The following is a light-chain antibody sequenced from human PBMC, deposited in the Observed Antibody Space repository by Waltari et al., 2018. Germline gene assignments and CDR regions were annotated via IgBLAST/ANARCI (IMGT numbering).Light chain of an antibody. CDR3: QQYYSTPFT. CDR2: WAS. J-gene: IGKJ3*01. V-gene: IGKV4-1*01. Sequence: IVMTQSPDSLGVSLGERAHIHCKSIQSVLHSSNNENSLTWYQQKPGQPPKLLIYWASTRESGVPDRFSGSGSGTDFTLTINSLQTEDVAVYYCQQYYSTPFTFGPGTKVDIK. CDR1: QSVLHSSNNENS.